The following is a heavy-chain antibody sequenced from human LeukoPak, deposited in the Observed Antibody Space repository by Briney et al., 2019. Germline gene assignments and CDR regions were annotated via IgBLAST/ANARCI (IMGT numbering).Heavy chain of an antibody. V-gene: IGHV3-23*01. Sequence: GGSLRLTCAVSGFTFSGYAMRRGGQAPGKGLEWVSGISGSGGSSYYADSVKGRFTISRDNSKNSLYLQMNSLRAEDTAVYYCAKAGVCSSTSCLHRLSDYWGHGTVVTVSS. J-gene: IGHJ4*01. CDR1: GFTFSGYA. CDR2: ISGSGGSS. D-gene: IGHD2-2*01. CDR3: AKAGVCSSTSCLHRLSDY.